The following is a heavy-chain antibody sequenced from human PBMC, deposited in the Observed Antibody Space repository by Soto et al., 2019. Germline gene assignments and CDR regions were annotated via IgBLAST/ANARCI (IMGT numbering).Heavy chain of an antibody. CDR3: ATAPGFWGSAPLDY. V-gene: IGHV3-15*07. Sequence: GGSLRLSCAASGLTFTNAWMNWVRQAAGKGLEWVGRIKSQTDGGTTDYAAPVKGRFTISRDDSKNTLYLQMNSLKTEDTAVYYCATAPGFWGSAPLDYWGQGTPVTVSS. D-gene: IGHD7-27*01. J-gene: IGHJ4*02. CDR2: IKSQTDGGTT. CDR1: GLTFTNAW.